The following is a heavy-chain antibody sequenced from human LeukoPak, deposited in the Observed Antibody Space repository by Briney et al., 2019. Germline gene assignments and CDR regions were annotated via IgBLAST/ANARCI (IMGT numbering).Heavy chain of an antibody. J-gene: IGHJ6*02. V-gene: IGHV4-59*01. Sequence: SETLSLTCSVSGVSFSSDYWSWIRQPPGKGLEWIGYMYYRGSSNYNPSLKSRVSISLDTSRNQFSLNLNSVTAADSAVYYCARVGDGDSSYYYYGMDVWGQGTAVTVSS. CDR3: ARVGDGDSSYYYYGMDV. CDR1: GVSFSSDY. D-gene: IGHD4-17*01. CDR2: MYYRGSS.